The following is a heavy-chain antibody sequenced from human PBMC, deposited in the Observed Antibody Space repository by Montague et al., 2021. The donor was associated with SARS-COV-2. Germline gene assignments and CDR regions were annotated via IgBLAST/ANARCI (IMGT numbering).Heavy chain of an antibody. V-gene: IGHV4-39*01. J-gene: IGHJ2*01. CDR1: GGSISSSYY. Sequence: SETLSLTCIVSGGSISSSYYWGWIRQPPGKVLEWIGSIYYSGSTYYNPSLKSRVTISVDTSKNQLSLKLSSVTAADTAVYYRASLDRVITIFGVFSWYFDFWGRGTLVTVSS. CDR2: IYYSGST. CDR3: ASLDRVITIFGVFSWYFDF. D-gene: IGHD3-3*01.